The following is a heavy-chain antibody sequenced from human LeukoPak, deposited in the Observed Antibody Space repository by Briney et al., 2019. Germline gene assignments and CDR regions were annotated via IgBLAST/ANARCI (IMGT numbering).Heavy chain of an antibody. CDR3: ASYCSSRCSPSGFDF. CDR2: ISSGGGYT. J-gene: IGHJ4*02. Sequence: PGGSLRLSCAASGFTFSSYWMSWVRQAPGKGLEWVSAISSGGGYTYHADSVKGRFTISRDDSKNTLYLQMSSLRAEDTAVYYCASYCSSRCSPSGFDFWGRGTLVTVSS. D-gene: IGHD2-2*01. CDR1: GFTFSSYW. V-gene: IGHV3-23*01.